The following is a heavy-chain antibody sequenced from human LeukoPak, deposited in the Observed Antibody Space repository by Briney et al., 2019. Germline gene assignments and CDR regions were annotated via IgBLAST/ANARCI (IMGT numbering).Heavy chain of an antibody. V-gene: IGHV1-46*01. CDR2: INPSGGST. CDR1: GYTFTSYY. Sequence: ASVKVSCKASGYTFTSYYMHWVRQAPGQGLEWMGIINPSGGSTSYAQKFQGRVTMTRDTSTGTVYVELSSLRSEDTAVYYCARDLNSYGYYWGQGTLVTVSS. J-gene: IGHJ4*02. D-gene: IGHD5-18*01. CDR3: ARDLNSYGYY.